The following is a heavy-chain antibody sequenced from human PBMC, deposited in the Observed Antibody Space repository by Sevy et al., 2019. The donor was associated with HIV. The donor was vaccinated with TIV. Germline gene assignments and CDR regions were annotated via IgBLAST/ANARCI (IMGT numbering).Heavy chain of an antibody. CDR2: INSDGSST. V-gene: IGHV3-74*01. J-gene: IGHJ6*03. Sequence: GESLKISCAASGFTFSSYWMHWVRQAPGKGLVWVSRINSDGSSTSYADSVKGRFTISRDNAKNTLYLQMNSLRAEDTAVYYCARDLPPDQGSGSYSNPYYMDVWGKGTTVTVSS. CDR3: ARDLPPDQGSGSYSNPYYMDV. D-gene: IGHD3-10*01. CDR1: GFTFSSYW.